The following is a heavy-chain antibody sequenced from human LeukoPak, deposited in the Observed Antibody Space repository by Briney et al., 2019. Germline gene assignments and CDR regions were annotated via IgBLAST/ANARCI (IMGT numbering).Heavy chain of an antibody. CDR1: GFTFSSYA. Sequence: GGSLRLSCAASGFTFSSYAMSWVRQAPGKGLVWVSRINSDGSSTYYADSVKGRFTISRDNSKNTLYLQMNSLRAEDTAVYYCAKDPVFYGLGPYYFDYWGQGTLVTVSS. V-gene: IGHV3-23*01. CDR3: AKDPVFYGLGPYYFDY. CDR2: INSDGSST. D-gene: IGHD3-10*01. J-gene: IGHJ4*02.